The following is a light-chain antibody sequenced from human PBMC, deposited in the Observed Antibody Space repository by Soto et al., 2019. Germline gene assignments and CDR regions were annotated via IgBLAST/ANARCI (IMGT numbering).Light chain of an antibody. CDR3: CSYSGSFTLV. CDR2: EGS. J-gene: IGLJ2*01. Sequence: QLVLTQPASVSGSPGQSITISCTGTSSDVGSYNLVSWYQQHPGKVPQLIIYEGSKRPSGVSSRFSGSKSGNTASLTVSGLQTEDEADYYCCSYSGSFTLVFGGGTKLTVL. CDR1: SSDVGSYNL. V-gene: IGLV2-23*01.